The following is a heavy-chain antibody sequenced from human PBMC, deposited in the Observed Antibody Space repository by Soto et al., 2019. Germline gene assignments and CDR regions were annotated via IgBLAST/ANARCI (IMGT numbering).Heavy chain of an antibody. CDR3: AKDYSSGWYYFDY. J-gene: IGHJ4*02. CDR2: MSYDGSNK. Sequence: GGSLRVSCAASGFNFSSYGRHWVRQAPGKGLEWVAVMSYDGSNKYYTDSVKGRFTISRDNSKNTLYLQMNSLRAEDTAVYYCAKDYSSGWYYFDYWGQGTLVTVSS. V-gene: IGHV3-30*18. D-gene: IGHD6-19*01. CDR1: GFNFSSYG.